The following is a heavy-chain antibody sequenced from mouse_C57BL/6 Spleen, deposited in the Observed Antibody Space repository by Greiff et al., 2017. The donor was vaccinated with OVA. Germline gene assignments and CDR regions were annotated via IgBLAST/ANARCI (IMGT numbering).Heavy chain of an antibody. CDR2: ISYDGSN. CDR3: ARVGMDY. CDR1: GYSITSGYY. Sequence: EVKLQESGPGLVKPSQSLSLTCSVTGYSITSGYYWNWIRQFPGNKLEWMGYISYDGSNNYNPSLKNRISITRDTSKNQFFLKLNSVTTEDTATYYCARVGMDYWGQGTSVTVSS. J-gene: IGHJ4*01. V-gene: IGHV3-6*01.